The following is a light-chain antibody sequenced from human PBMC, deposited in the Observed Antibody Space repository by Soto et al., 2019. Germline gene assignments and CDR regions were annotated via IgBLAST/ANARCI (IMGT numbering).Light chain of an antibody. Sequence: DVQMTQSPSSLSASVGDRVTITCRASQNIASFLNWYQQRPGTAPKLLIYATSNLESGVPSRFSGRGSATDFTLSIYNLQPEDFATYFCQQTYSMPVTFGLGTKLE. V-gene: IGKV1-39*01. J-gene: IGKJ2*01. CDR1: QNIASF. CDR3: QQTYSMPVT. CDR2: ATS.